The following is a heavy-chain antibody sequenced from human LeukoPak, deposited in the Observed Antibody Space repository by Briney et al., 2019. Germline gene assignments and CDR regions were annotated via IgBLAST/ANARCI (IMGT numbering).Heavy chain of an antibody. CDR3: ARAGNYDFWSGYYYGMDV. D-gene: IGHD3-3*01. CDR2: ISYDGSNK. CDR1: GFTFSSYA. V-gene: IGHV3-30-3*01. Sequence: PGRSLRLSCAASGFTFSSYAMHWVRQAPGKGLEWVAAISYDGSNKYYADSVKGRFTISRDNSKNTLYLQMNSLRAEDTAVYYCARAGNYDFWSGYYYGMDVWGQGTTVTVSS. J-gene: IGHJ6*02.